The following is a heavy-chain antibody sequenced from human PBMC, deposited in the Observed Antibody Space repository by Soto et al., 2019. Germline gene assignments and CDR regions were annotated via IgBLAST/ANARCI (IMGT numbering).Heavy chain of an antibody. D-gene: IGHD3-22*01. CDR2: IYYSGST. V-gene: IGHV4-31*03. Sequence: PSETLSLTCTVSGGSISSGGYYWSWIRQHPGKGLEWIGYIYYSGSTYYNPSLKSRVTISVDTSKNQFSLKLNSVTAADTAVYYCARGGDSSGYYPHSYNWFDPWGQGTLVTVSS. CDR3: ARGGDSSGYYPHSYNWFDP. CDR1: GGSISSGGYY. J-gene: IGHJ5*02.